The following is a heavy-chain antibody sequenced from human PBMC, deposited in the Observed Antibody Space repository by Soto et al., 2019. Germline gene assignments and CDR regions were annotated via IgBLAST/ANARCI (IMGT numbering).Heavy chain of an antibody. D-gene: IGHD6-25*01. CDR1: GFTFSSYG. V-gene: IGHV3-33*01. J-gene: IGHJ6*02. Sequence: QVQLVESGGGVVQPGRSLRLSCAASGFTFSSYGMHWVRQAPGKGLEWVAVIWYDGSNKYYADSVKGRFTISRDNSKNTLYLQMNRLGGEDTAVYYCARKVGPASGGYFYHRKDGLGQGATVTVPS. CDR3: ARKVGPASGGYFYHRKDG. CDR2: IWYDGSNK.